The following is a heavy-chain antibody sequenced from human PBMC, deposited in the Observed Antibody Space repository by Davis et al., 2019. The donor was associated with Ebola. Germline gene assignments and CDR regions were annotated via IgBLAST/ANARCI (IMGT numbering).Heavy chain of an antibody. D-gene: IGHD3-22*01. CDR3: ARRAGHYYDSGIDF. J-gene: IGHJ4*02. V-gene: IGHV3-74*01. CDR1: GFTFSDYY. CDR2: INVDGSST. Sequence: GESLKISCAASGFTFSDYYMSWIRQAPGKGLEWVSHINVDGSSTSYADSVKGRLTLSRDNAKNTVYLQMNSLRAEDTAVYYCARRAGHYYDSGIDFWGRGTLVTVSS.